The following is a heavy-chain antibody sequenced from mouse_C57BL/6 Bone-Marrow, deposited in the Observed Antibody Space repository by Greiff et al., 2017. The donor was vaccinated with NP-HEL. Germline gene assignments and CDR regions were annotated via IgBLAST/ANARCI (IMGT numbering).Heavy chain of an antibody. J-gene: IGHJ1*03. CDR2: ISSGGDYI. CDR3: TRGLLRFDV. CDR1: GFTFSSYA. D-gene: IGHD1-1*01. Sequence: EVQVVESGEGLVKPGGSLKLSCAASGFTFSSYAMSWVRPTPEKRLEWVAYISSGGDYIYYADTVKGRFTISRDNARNTLYLQLSSLKSEDTAMYYCTRGLLRFDVWGTGTTVTVSS. V-gene: IGHV5-9-1*02.